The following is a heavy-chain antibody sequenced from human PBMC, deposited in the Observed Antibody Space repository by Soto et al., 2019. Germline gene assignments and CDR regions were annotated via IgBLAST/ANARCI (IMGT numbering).Heavy chain of an antibody. J-gene: IGHJ4*02. CDR2: ISGSGGST. Sequence: HPGGSLRLSCAASGFTFSTYAMSWVRQAPGKGLEWVSGISGSGGSTYYADSVKGRFTISRDKSKSMLYLQMNVLRAEDTAIYYCAKGQPATVTYFDSWGQGTLVTVSS. D-gene: IGHD2-21*02. V-gene: IGHV3-23*01. CDR1: GFTFSTYA. CDR3: AKGQPATVTYFDS.